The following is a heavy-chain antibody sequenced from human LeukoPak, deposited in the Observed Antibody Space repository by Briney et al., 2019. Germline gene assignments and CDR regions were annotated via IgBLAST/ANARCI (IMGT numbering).Heavy chain of an antibody. J-gene: IGHJ6*02. D-gene: IGHD6-19*01. V-gene: IGHV3-23*01. CDR2: ISGSGG. CDR3: ARGLAGAVNGMDV. Sequence: GGSLRLSCAASGFTFSTYAMSWVRQAPGKGLEWVSAISGSGGYADSVKGRFTISRDNAKNSLYLQMNSLRAEDTAVYYCARGLAGAVNGMDVWGQGTTVTVSS. CDR1: GFTFSTYA.